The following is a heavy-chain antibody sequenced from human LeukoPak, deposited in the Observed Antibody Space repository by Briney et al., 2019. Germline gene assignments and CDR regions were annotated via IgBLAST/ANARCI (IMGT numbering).Heavy chain of an antibody. D-gene: IGHD3-22*01. J-gene: IGHJ4*02. CDR1: GGTFSSYA. Sequence: GASVKVSCKASGGTFSSYAISWVRQAPGQGLEWMGGIIPIFGTANYAQKLQGRDTITADESTSTAYMEPSRLRSEDTAVYYCSREAWGGYYDSSGYLFDYWGQGTLVTVSS. CDR3: SREAWGGYYDSSGYLFDY. V-gene: IGHV1-69*13. CDR2: IIPIFGTA.